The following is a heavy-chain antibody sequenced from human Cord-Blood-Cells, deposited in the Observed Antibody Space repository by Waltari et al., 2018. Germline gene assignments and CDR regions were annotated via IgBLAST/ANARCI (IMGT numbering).Heavy chain of an antibody. CDR3: ARRGCSSTSCYTGYYYYYMDV. CDR1: GGSISSYY. J-gene: IGHJ6*03. CDR2: IYYSGST. Sequence: QVQLQESGPGLVKPSETLSLTCTVSGGSISSYYWSWIRQPPGKGLEWIGYIYYSGSTNYNPSLKSRVTISVDTSKNQFSLKLSSVTAADTAVYYCARRGCSSTSCYTGYYYYYMDVWGKGTTVTVSS. V-gene: IGHV4-59*01. D-gene: IGHD2-2*02.